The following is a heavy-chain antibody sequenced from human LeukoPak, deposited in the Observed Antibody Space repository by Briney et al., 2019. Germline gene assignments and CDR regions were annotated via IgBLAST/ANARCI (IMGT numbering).Heavy chain of an antibody. CDR2: IYYSGST. V-gene: IGHV4-59*01. D-gene: IGHD2-15*01. J-gene: IGHJ5*02. CDR1: GGSISSYY. Sequence: SETLSLTCTVSGGSISSYYWSWILQPPGKGLEWIGYIYYSGSTNYNPSLKSRVTISVDTSKNQFSLKLSSVTAADTAVYYCAREMVGERGWFDPWGQGTLVTVSS. CDR3: AREMVGERGWFDP.